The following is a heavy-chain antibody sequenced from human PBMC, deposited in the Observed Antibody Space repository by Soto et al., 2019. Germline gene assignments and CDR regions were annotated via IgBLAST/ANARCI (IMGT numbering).Heavy chain of an antibody. J-gene: IGHJ6*03. V-gene: IGHV3-64*01. D-gene: IGHD3-10*01. CDR1: GFTFSSYA. Sequence: GGSLRLSCAASGFTFSSYAMHWVRQAPGKGLEYVSAISSNGGSTYYANSVKGRFTISRDNSKNTLYLQMGSLRAEDMAVYYCARARGYYYYMDVWGKGTTVPVSS. CDR2: ISSNGGST. CDR3: ARARGYYYYMDV.